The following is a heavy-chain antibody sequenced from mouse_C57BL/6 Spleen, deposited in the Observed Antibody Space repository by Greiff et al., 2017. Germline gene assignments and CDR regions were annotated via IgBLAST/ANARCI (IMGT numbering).Heavy chain of an antibody. CDR3: ASNWGNFTYYFDY. V-gene: IGHV1-64*01. D-gene: IGHD2-1*01. CDR2: IHPNSGST. Sequence: QVQLQQPGAELVKPGASVKLSCKASGYPFTSYWMHWVKQRPGQGLEWIGMIHPNSGSTNYNEKFKSKATLTVDKSSSTAYMQLSSLTSEDSAVYYCASNWGNFTYYFDYWGQGTTLTVSS. J-gene: IGHJ2*01. CDR1: GYPFTSYW.